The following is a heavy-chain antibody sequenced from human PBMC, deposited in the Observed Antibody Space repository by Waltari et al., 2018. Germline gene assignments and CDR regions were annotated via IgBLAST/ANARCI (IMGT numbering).Heavy chain of an antibody. CDR3: ARAFSGYDAH. D-gene: IGHD5-12*01. J-gene: IGHJ4*02. V-gene: IGHV4-34*01. CDR1: GGSFSGFY. CDR2: INHSGTI. Sequence: QVQLQQWGAGLLKPSETLSLTCAVYGGSFSGFYWSWIHQSPGKGLEWIGEINHSGTINYNPSLKSRVTLSVDTSKNQFSLKVSSVIAADTARYYCARAFSGYDAHWGQGTQVTVSS.